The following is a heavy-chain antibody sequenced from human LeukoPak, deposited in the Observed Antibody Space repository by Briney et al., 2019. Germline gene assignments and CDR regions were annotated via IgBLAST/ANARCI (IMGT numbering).Heavy chain of an antibody. CDR2: ISSDGSNG. J-gene: IGHJ4*02. D-gene: IGHD1-26*01. Sequence: PWGSLRLSCAASGFTFSFYAIHWVRQAPGKGLEGVAVISSDGSNGYYADSVKGRFTISRDNSKNTLYLQMNSLRVEDTAVYYCAREVGKRDFDYWGQGTLVTVSS. V-gene: IGHV3-30*04. CDR1: GFTFSFYA. CDR3: AREVGKRDFDY.